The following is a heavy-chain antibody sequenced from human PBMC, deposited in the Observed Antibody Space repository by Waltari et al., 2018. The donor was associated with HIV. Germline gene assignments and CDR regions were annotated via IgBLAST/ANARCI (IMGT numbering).Heavy chain of an antibody. CDR1: GFSLSTHGVG. D-gene: IGHD4-17*01. Sequence: QITLKESGPTLVKPTQTLTLTCTFSGFSLSTHGVGVGWIRQPPGKALEWLALIYWDDDKRYSPSLKSRLTITKDTSKKQVVLTMTNMDPVDIATYYCARASYGDSIAPFFDYWGQGTLVTVSS. J-gene: IGHJ4*02. V-gene: IGHV2-5*02. CDR3: ARASYGDSIAPFFDY. CDR2: IYWDDDK.